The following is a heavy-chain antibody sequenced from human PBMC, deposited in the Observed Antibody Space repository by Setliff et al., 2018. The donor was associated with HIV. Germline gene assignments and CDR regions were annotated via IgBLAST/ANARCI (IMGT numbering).Heavy chain of an antibody. CDR2: IYHSGST. V-gene: IGHV4-4*02. CDR1: GGSISSSHW. CDR3: ARDLVAAGFRQEYYYYMDV. Sequence: SETLSLTCAVSGGSISSSHWWSWVRQSPGKGLEWIGEIYHSGSTNYNPSLKSRVSISVDKSKNQFSLRLSSVTAADTAVYYCARDLVAAGFRQEYYYYMDVWGKGTTVTVSS. J-gene: IGHJ6*03. D-gene: IGHD6-13*01.